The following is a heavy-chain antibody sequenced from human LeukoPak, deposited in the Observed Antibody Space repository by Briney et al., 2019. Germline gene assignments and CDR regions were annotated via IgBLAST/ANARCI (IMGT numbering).Heavy chain of an antibody. Sequence: PGGSLRLSCAASGFTFSNHDMMWVRQAPGRGLEWVSAISGGGVSTYYTDSVKGRFTISRDNSKNTLYLQMNSLRAEDTAVYYCALYLRVRGDYWGQGTLVSVSS. CDR1: GFTFSNHD. CDR3: ALYLRVRGDY. J-gene: IGHJ4*02. V-gene: IGHV3-23*01. D-gene: IGHD3-10*01. CDR2: ISGGGVST.